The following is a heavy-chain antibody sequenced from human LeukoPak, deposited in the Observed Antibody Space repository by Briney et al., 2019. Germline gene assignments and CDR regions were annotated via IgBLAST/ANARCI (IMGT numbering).Heavy chain of an antibody. V-gene: IGHV3-30*02. D-gene: IGHD6-19*01. CDR3: AKPEHSSGPPRG. J-gene: IGHJ4*02. Sequence: GGSLRLSCAASGFTFSSYGMHWVRQAPGKGLEWVAFIRYDGSNKYYADSVKGRFTISRDNSKTTLYLQMCSRRAEGTAVHYCAKPEHSSGPPRGWGQGALVTVSS. CDR1: GFTFSSYG. CDR2: IRYDGSNK.